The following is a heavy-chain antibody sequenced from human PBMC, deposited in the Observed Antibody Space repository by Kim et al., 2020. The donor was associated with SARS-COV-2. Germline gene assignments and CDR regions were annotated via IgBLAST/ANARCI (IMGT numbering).Heavy chain of an antibody. J-gene: IGHJ4*02. CDR2: ISYDGSNK. Sequence: GGSLRLSCAASGFTFSSYAMHWVRQAPGKGLEWVALISYDGSNKYYADSVKGRFTISRDNSKNTLYLQMNSLRGEDTAVYYCAREFDYWGQGTLAAASS. V-gene: IGHV3-30*14. CDR1: GFTFSSYA. CDR3: AREFDY.